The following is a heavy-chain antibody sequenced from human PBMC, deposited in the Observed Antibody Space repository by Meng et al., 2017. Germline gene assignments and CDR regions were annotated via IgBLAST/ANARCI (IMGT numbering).Heavy chain of an antibody. CDR1: VRSFRCYY. D-gene: IGHD3/OR15-3a*01. Sequence: QPPQVGARSSMPSYTPPLACAGEVRSFRCYYWSWIRQPPGKGLDWIGEINHSGSTNYNPSLKRRVTISVDTSKNQFSLKLSSVTAADTAVYYCARVLDPVLVEFDYWGQGTLVTVSS. CDR2: INHSGST. V-gene: IGHV4-34*02. J-gene: IGHJ4*02. CDR3: ARVLDPVLVEFDY.